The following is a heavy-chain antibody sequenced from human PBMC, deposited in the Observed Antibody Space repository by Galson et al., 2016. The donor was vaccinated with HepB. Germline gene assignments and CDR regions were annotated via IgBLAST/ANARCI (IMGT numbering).Heavy chain of an antibody. J-gene: IGHJ2*01. V-gene: IGHV1-69*06. CDR3: ARGRVDGKAGVSWFFGL. CDR2: IIPLFAAT. Sequence: SGGTFSNFAISWVRQAPGQGLEWMGGIIPLFAATNYAQKFQGRITITADTSTNIAYLDLSNRRSDDTVVYYGARGRVDGKAGVSWFFGLWGRGTPVTVSS. D-gene: IGHD5-24*01. CDR1: GGTFSNFA.